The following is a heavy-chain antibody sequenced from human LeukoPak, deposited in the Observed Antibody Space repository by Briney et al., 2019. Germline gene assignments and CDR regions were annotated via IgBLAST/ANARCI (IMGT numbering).Heavy chain of an antibody. D-gene: IGHD2-2*01. J-gene: IGHJ4*02. CDR1: GFTFSSYW. CDR2: IKQDGSEK. Sequence: GGSLRLSCAASGFTFSSYWMSWVRQAPGKGLEWVANIKQDGSEKYYVDSVKGRFTISRDNAKNSLYLQMNSLRAEDTAVYYCARAIVVPAAILYYFDYRGQGTLVTVSS. CDR3: ARAIVVPAAILYYFDY. V-gene: IGHV3-7*01.